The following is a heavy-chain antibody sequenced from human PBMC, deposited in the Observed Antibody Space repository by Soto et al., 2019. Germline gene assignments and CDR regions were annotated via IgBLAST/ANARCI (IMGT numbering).Heavy chain of an antibody. Sequence: ASVKVSCKASGYTFTSYGISWVRQAPGQGLEWMGWISAYNGNTNYAQKLQGRVTMTTDTSTSTAYMELRSLRSDDTAVYYCARDLRIVLMVYAPLDIDYWGQGTLVTVSS. CDR2: ISAYNGNT. J-gene: IGHJ4*02. CDR1: GYTFTSYG. D-gene: IGHD2-8*01. CDR3: ARDLRIVLMVYAPLDIDY. V-gene: IGHV1-18*01.